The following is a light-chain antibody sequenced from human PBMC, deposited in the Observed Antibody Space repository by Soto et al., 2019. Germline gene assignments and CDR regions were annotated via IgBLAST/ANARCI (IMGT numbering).Light chain of an antibody. CDR2: GVS. CDR1: QSINSN. V-gene: IGKV3-15*01. Sequence: EIVMTQSPGTLSVSPGERATLSCRASQSINSNLAWYQQKPGQAPRLLIYGVSTRATGIPARFSGSGSGTEFTLTISSLQSEDSALYYCQQHNNWPLTFGGGTKVELK. CDR3: QQHNNWPLT. J-gene: IGKJ4*01.